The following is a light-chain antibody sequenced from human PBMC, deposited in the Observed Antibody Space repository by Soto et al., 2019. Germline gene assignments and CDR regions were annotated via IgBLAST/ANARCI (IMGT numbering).Light chain of an antibody. CDR1: ISDVSGYNF. J-gene: IGLJ1*01. CDR3: SSYTSSNPYV. V-gene: IGLV2-14*03. CDR2: DVS. Sequence: QSVLTQPASVSGSPGQSITISCTGTISDVSGYNFVSWYQQYPGEAPKLMIYDVSNRPSGVSNRFSGSKSGNTASLTISGLQAEDEADYYCSSYTSSNPYVFGTGTKLTVL.